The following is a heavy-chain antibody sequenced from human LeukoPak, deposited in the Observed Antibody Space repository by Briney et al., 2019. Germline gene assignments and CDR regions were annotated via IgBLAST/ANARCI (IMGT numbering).Heavy chain of an antibody. CDR3: AREETYYYDISWFDP. V-gene: IGHV4-34*01. D-gene: IGHD3-22*01. Sequence: PSETLSLTCAVYGGSFSGYYWSWIRQPPGKGLEWIGEINHSGSTNYNPSLKSRVTISVDTSKNQFSLKLSSVTAADTAVYYCAREETYYYDISWFDPWGQGTLVTVSS. CDR1: GGSFSGYY. J-gene: IGHJ5*02. CDR2: INHSGST.